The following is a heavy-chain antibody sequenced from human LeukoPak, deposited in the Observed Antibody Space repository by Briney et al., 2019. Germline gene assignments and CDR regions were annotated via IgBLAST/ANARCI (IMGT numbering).Heavy chain of an antibody. CDR1: GFTFDDYG. CDR2: INWNGGST. J-gene: IGHJ5*02. CDR3: ARVRLTTNSFDP. Sequence: GGSLRLSCAASGFTFDDYGMSWVRQAPGKGLEWVSGINWNGGSTGYADSVKGRFTISRDNAKNSLYLQMNSLRAEDTALYHCARVRLTTNSFDPWGQGTLVTVPS. V-gene: IGHV3-20*01. D-gene: IGHD3-22*01.